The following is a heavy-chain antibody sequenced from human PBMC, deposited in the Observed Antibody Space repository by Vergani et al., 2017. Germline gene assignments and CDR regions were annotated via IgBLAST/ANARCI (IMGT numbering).Heavy chain of an antibody. CDR1: GGSISSGSYY. D-gene: IGHD5-24*01. Sequence: QVQLQESGPGLVKPSQTLSLTCTVSGGSISSGSYYWSWIRQPAGKGLEWIGRIYTSGSTNYNPSLKSRVTISVDTSKNQFSLKLSSVTAADTAVYYCAREPRDGYNDYWGQGTLVTVSS. CDR2: IYTSGST. CDR3: AREPRDGYNDY. V-gene: IGHV4-61*02. J-gene: IGHJ4*02.